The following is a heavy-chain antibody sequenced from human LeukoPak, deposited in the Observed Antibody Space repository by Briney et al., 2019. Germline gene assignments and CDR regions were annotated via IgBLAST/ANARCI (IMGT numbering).Heavy chain of an antibody. J-gene: IGHJ3*02. V-gene: IGHV4-34*01. CDR1: GRSFSGYY. D-gene: IGHD3-3*01. CDR3: ARIDHYYDFWSGKTNTRPANAFDI. Sequence: MSSETLSLTCAVYGRSFSGYYWSWIRQPPWKGLEWIGEINHSGSTNYNPSLKSRVTISVDTSKNQFSLKLSSVTAADTAVYYCARIDHYYDFWSGKTNTRPANAFDIWGQGTMVTVSS. CDR2: INHSGST.